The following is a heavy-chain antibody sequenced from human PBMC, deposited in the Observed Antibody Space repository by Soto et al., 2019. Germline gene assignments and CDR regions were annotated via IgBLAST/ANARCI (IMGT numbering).Heavy chain of an antibody. Sequence: QITLKESGPTLVKPTQTLTLTCTFSGFSLSTSGVGVGWIRQPPGKALEWLALIYWDDDKRYSPSLKSRLTITKDTSKNQVVLTMPNVDPVDTATYYCARDHIATAGSKYFDYWGQGTLVTVSS. V-gene: IGHV2-5*02. CDR2: IYWDDDK. J-gene: IGHJ4*02. D-gene: IGHD6-13*01. CDR1: GFSLSTSGVG. CDR3: ARDHIATAGSKYFDY.